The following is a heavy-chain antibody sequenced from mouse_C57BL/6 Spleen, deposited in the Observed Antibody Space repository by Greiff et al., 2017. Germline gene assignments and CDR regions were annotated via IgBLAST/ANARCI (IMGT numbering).Heavy chain of an antibody. CDR3: ARGELNWVYLDY. D-gene: IGHD4-1*01. J-gene: IGHJ2*01. CDR2: IYPGSGST. Sequence: VQLQQSGAELVKPGASVKMSCKASGYTFTSYWITWVKQRPGQGLEWIGDIYPGSGSTNYNEKFKSKATLTVDTSSSTAYMQLSSLTSEDSAVYDCARGELNWVYLDYWGQGTTLTVSS. CDR1: GYTFTSYW. V-gene: IGHV1-55*01.